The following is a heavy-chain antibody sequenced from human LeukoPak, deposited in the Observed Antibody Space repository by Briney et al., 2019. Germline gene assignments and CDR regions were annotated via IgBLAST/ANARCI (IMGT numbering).Heavy chain of an antibody. D-gene: IGHD3-22*01. CDR1: GFTFSSYA. V-gene: IGHV3-23*01. Sequence: GSLRLSCAASGFTFSSYAMSWVRQAPGKGLEWVSAISGSGGSTYYADSVKGRFTISRDNSKNTLYLQMNSLRPEDTALYYCAKDLSSAITSALVLDVWGQGTTV. CDR2: ISGSGGST. J-gene: IGHJ6*02. CDR3: AKDLSSAITSALVLDV.